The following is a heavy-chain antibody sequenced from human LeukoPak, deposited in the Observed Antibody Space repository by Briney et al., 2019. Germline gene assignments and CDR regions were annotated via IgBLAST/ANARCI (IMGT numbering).Heavy chain of an antibody. CDR3: ATFGLVAALDL. V-gene: IGHV3-7*01. CDR2: INPAGSET. CDR1: GFSFNASW. D-gene: IGHD5-12*01. J-gene: IGHJ4*02. Sequence: GGSLRLSCAASGFSFNASWMAWVRQAPGTGLEWVANINPAGSETFHVDPVKGRFSISRDHAKNLVYLQMNSLRAEDTAVYYCATFGLVAALDLWGQGTLVTVSS.